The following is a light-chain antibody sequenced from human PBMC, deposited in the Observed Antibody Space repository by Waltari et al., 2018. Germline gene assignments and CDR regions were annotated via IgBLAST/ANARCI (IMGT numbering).Light chain of an antibody. CDR2: DVS. CDR1: RSDVGGYNY. Sequence: QSALTQPRSVSGSPGQSVTISCTGTRSDVGGYNYFSWYQQHPGKAPKLMIYDVSKRPSGVPDRFHGSKSGNTASRTISGLQAEDEADYYCCSYAGSYTFVVFGGGTKLTVL. V-gene: IGLV2-11*01. CDR3: CSYAGSYTFVV. J-gene: IGLJ2*01.